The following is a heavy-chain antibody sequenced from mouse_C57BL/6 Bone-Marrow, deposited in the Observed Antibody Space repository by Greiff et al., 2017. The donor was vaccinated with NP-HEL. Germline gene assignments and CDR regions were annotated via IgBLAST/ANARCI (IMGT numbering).Heavy chain of an antibody. Sequence: DVKLVESGGDLVKPGGSLKLSCAASGFTFSSYGMSWVRQTPDKRLEWVATISSGGSYTYYPDSVKGRFTISRDNAKNTLYLQMSSLKSEDTAMYYCARHSDYGYDYYFDYWGQGTTLTVSS. V-gene: IGHV5-6*02. D-gene: IGHD2-2*01. CDR2: ISSGGSYT. CDR3: ARHSDYGYDYYFDY. CDR1: GFTFSSYG. J-gene: IGHJ2*01.